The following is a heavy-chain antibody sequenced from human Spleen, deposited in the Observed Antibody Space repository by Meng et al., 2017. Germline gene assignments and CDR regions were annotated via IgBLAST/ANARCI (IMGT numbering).Heavy chain of an antibody. Sequence: SETLSLTCAVYGGSSSGNYWSCIRQPPGQVLEWIGEINQSGTTNYNPSLKSRVTISVDTSKNQFSLNLTSVTAADTAVYYCARTGWRDGYITFDYWGQGTPVTVSS. CDR3: ARTGWRDGYITFDY. D-gene: IGHD5-24*01. V-gene: IGHV4-34*01. CDR2: INQSGTT. J-gene: IGHJ4*02. CDR1: GGSSSGNY.